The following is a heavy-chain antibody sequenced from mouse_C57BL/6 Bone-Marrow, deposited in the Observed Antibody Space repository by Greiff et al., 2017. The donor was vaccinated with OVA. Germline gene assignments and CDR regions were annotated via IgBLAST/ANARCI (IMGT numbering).Heavy chain of an antibody. CDR3: ARRLVYTTDFDY. CDR2: IYPGSGST. J-gene: IGHJ2*01. D-gene: IGHD1-1*01. Sequence: QVQLKQPGAELVKPGASVKMSCKASGYTFTSYWITWVKQRPGQGLEWIGDIYPGSGSTNYNEKFKSKATLTVDTSSSTAYMQLSSLTSEDSAVYYCARRLVYTTDFDYWGQGTTLTVSS. CDR1: GYTFTSYW. V-gene: IGHV1-55*01.